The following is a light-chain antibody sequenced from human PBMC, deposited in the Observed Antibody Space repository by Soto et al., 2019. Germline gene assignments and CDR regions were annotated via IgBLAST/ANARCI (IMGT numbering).Light chain of an antibody. J-gene: IGLJ1*01. CDR3: KSYAVGSTYV. V-gene: IGLV2-14*01. CDR1: GSDIGYFNY. Sequence: QSVLTQPASVSGSPGQSITISCTVTGSDIGYFNYVSWYQQQPGKAPKLMIYEVDNRPSGVSICFSGSKSGSTASLTISGLQAEDEADYYCKSYAVGSTYVFGTGTKVTVL. CDR2: EVD.